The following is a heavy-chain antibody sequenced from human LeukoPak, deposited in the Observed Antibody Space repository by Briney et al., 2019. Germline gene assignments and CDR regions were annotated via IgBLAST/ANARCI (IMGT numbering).Heavy chain of an antibody. CDR1: GGSISSSSYY. CDR2: IYYSGST. CDR3: ARSLYGYNNWFDP. D-gene: IGHD3-16*01. Sequence: SETLSLTCTVSGGSISSSSYYWGWIRQPPGTGLEWIGSIYYSGSTYYNPSLKSRVTISVDTSKNQFSLKLSSVTAADTAVYYCARSLYGYNNWFDPWGQGTLVTVSS. J-gene: IGHJ5*02. V-gene: IGHV4-39*01.